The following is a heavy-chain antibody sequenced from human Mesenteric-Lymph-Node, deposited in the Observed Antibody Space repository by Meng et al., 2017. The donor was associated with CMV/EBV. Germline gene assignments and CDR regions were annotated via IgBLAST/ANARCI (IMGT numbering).Heavy chain of an antibody. Sequence: GESLKISCQGSGYSFATYWIGWVRQMPGKGLEWMGLIHPDYSSTRYNPSFQGQVTVSADKSINTAYVQWTSLKASDTAMYYCARKEASSSHPFDIWGQGTMVTVSS. J-gene: IGHJ3*02. V-gene: IGHV5-51*01. CDR1: GYSFATYW. CDR2: IHPDYSST. CDR3: ARKEASSSHPFDI. D-gene: IGHD6-6*01.